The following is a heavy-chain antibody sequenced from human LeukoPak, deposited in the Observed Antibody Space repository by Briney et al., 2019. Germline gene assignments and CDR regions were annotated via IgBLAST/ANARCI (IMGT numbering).Heavy chain of an antibody. J-gene: IGHJ4*02. CDR1: GGSISSSSYY. Sequence: SETLSLTCTVSGGSISSSSYYWGWIRQPPGKGLEWIGSIYYSGSTYYNPSLKSRVTISVDTSKNQFSLKLSSVTAADTAVYYCALDHMQLLMYYFDYWGQGTLVTVSS. D-gene: IGHD2-15*01. CDR2: IYYSGST. CDR3: ALDHMQLLMYYFDY. V-gene: IGHV4-39*07.